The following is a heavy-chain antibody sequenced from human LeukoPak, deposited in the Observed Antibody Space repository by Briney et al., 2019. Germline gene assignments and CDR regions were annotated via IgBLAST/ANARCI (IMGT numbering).Heavy chain of an antibody. CDR3: ASPLVVVPTAHRY. D-gene: IGHD2-2*01. J-gene: IGHJ4*02. CDR2: IRYDGSNK. Sequence: GGSLRLSCAASGFTFSSYGMHWVRQAPGKGLEWVAFIRYDGSNKYYADSVKGRFTISRDNSKNTLYPQMNSLRAEDTAVYYCASPLVVVPTAHRYWGQGTLVTVSS. V-gene: IGHV3-30*02. CDR1: GFTFSSYG.